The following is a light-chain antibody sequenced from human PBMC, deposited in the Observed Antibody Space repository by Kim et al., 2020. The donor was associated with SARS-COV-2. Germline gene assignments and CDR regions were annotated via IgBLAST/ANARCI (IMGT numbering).Light chain of an antibody. Sequence: AVGQTGRITCQGDSLRSYYASWYQQKPGQAPVLVIYGKNNRPSGIPDRFSGSSSGNTASLTITGAQAEDEADYYCNSRDSSGNVVFGGGTQLTVL. V-gene: IGLV3-19*01. CDR3: NSRDSSGNVV. CDR2: GKN. J-gene: IGLJ2*01. CDR1: SLRSYY.